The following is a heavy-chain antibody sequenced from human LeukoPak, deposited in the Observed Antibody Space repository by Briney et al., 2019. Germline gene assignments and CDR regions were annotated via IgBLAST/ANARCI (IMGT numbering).Heavy chain of an antibody. V-gene: IGHV3-48*04. Sequence: GGSLRLSCAASGFTFSSYSMNWVRQAPGKGLEWVSYISSSSSTIYYADSVKGRFTISRDNAKNSLYLQMNSLRAGDTAVYYCARDLGYYDSSGYYEDYWGQGTLVTVSS. J-gene: IGHJ4*02. CDR3: ARDLGYYDSSGYYEDY. CDR1: GFTFSSYS. CDR2: ISSSSSTI. D-gene: IGHD3-22*01.